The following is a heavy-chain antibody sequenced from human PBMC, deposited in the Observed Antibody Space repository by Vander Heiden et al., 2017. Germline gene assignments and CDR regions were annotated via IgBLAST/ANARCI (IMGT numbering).Heavy chain of an antibody. CDR1: GVSITSGAYS. D-gene: IGHD3-16*01. J-gene: IGHJ4*02. CDR3: ARAAAVRPYMLYLDY. V-gene: IGHV4-30-2*01. Sequence: QLQLQESGSGLVTPAETLSLTCPVSGVSITSGAYSWSWIRQPPGKGLEWIVYVYQTGSSYYNPSLQSRVSISMDKSRNQFSLKLTSVIAADTAIYFCARAAAVRPYMLYLDYWGQGTLATVSS. CDR2: VYQTGSS.